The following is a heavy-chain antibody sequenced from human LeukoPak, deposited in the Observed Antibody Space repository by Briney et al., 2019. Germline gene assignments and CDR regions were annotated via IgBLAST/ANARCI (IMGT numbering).Heavy chain of an antibody. V-gene: IGHV4-30-4*01. Sequence: SETLSLTCTVSGGSISSGDYYWSWIRQPPGKGLEWIGYIYYSGSTYYNPSLKSRVTISVDTSKNQFSLKLSSVTAADTAVYYCTSSRRVYYYYGMDVWGQGTTVTVSS. CDR3: TSSRRVYYYYGMDV. CDR2: IYYSGST. J-gene: IGHJ6*02. CDR1: GGSISSGDYY. D-gene: IGHD2/OR15-2a*01.